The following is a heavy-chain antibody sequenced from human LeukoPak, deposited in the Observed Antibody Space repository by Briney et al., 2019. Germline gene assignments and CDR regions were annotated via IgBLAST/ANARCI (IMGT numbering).Heavy chain of an antibody. CDR1: GGTFSNYA. J-gene: IGHJ6*02. V-gene: IGHV1-69*13. Sequence: ASVKVSCKASGGTFSNYAISWVQQAPGQGLEWMGGIIPIFGTANYAQKFQGRVTITADESTSTAYMELSSLRSEDTAVYYCARVRCSGGSCGTLERLWSVMDVWGQGTTVTVSS. D-gene: IGHD2-15*01. CDR3: ARVRCSGGSCGTLERLWSVMDV. CDR2: IIPIFGTA.